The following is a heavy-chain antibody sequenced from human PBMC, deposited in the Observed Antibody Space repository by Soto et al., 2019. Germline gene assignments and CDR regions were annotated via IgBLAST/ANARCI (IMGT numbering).Heavy chain of an antibody. V-gene: IGHV1-18*01. J-gene: IGHJ6*03. CDR2: ISADNGNT. Sequence: QVQLVQSGAEVKKPGASVKVSCKASGYTFTSYGISWVRQAPGQGLEWMGWISADNGNTNYAQKLQGRVTMTKDTSTSTAYMEMRSLRSEHTAVYYCATDNYDSLTGSSNGGPYYYYMDVWGKGTTVTVSS. D-gene: IGHD3-9*01. CDR1: GYTFTSYG. CDR3: ATDNYDSLTGSSNGGPYYYYMDV.